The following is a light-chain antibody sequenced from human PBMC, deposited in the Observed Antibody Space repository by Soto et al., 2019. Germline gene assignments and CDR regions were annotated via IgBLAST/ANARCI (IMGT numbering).Light chain of an antibody. CDR1: QSVRSH. CDR3: QQYNDWPRT. CDR2: GAS. J-gene: IGKJ4*01. Sequence: EVVMTRSPATLSVSPGERATLSCRASQSVRSHLAWYQQKPGQAPSLLIFGASTRATGVPARFSGSESGTEFTLTISTLQSEDVAVYFCQQYNDWPRTFGGGTKVDIK. V-gene: IGKV3-15*01.